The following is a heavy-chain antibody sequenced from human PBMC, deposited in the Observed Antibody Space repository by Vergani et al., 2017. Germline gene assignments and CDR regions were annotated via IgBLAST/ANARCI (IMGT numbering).Heavy chain of an antibody. CDR1: GGSFSGYY. D-gene: IGHD2-2*01. CDR3: ARGSLVVPAARIWGVGRYYYYYMDV. V-gene: IGHV4-34*01. J-gene: IGHJ6*03. CDR2: INHSGST. Sequence: QVQLQQWGAGLLKPSETLSLTCAVYGGSFSGYYWSWIRQPPGKGLEWIGEINHSGSTNYNPSLKSRVTISVDTSKNQFSLKLSSVTAADTAVYYCARGSLVVPAARIWGVGRYYYYYMDVWGKGTTVTVSS.